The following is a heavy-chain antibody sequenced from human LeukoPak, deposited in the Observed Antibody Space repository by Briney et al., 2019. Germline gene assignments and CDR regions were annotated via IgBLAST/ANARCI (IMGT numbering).Heavy chain of an antibody. V-gene: IGHV4-59*01. CDR2: IYYSGST. D-gene: IGHD3-16*02. J-gene: IGHJ4*02. Sequence: SETLSLTCTVSGGSISSYYWSWIRQPPGKGLEWIGYIYYSGSTNYNPSLKSRVTISVDTSKNQFSLKLSSVTAADTAVYYCARYVWGSYPTFEDYWGQGTLVTVSS. CDR3: ARYVWGSYPTFEDY. CDR1: GGSISSYY.